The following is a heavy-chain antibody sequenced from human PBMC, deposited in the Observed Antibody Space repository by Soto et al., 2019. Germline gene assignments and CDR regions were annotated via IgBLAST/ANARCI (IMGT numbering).Heavy chain of an antibody. CDR2: INSDGSTI. Sequence: EVQLVESGGGLVQPGGSLRLSCAASGFTFSRFWMHWVRQAPGKGLVWVSRINSDGSTISYADSVKGRFTISRDNAKNTLYLQMNSLRAEDTAVYYCARGYYDSRGGYYFDYWGQGTLVTVPS. V-gene: IGHV3-74*01. J-gene: IGHJ4*02. CDR3: ARGYYDSRGGYYFDY. CDR1: GFTFSRFW. D-gene: IGHD3-22*01.